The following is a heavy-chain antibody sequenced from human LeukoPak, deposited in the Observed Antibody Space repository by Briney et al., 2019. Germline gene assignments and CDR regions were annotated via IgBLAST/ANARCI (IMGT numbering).Heavy chain of an antibody. J-gene: IGHJ5*02. CDR3: ARALHSGSYLNWFDP. CDR1: GFTFSSYS. CDR2: ISSSSSYI. Sequence: GRSLRLSCAASGFTFSSYSMNWVRQAPGKGLECVSAISSSSSYIYYADSVKGRFTISRDNAKNSLYLQMNSLRAEDTAVYYCARALHSGSYLNWFDPWGQGTLVTVSS. D-gene: IGHD1-26*01. V-gene: IGHV3-21*01.